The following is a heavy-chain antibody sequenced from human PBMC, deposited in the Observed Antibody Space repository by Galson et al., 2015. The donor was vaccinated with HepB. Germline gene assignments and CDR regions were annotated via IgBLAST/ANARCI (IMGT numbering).Heavy chain of an antibody. CDR2: IIPIFGTA. J-gene: IGHJ6*02. CDR3: ARAIRYSSLMDG. V-gene: IGHV1-69*06. D-gene: IGHD6-13*01. Sequence: SGGIFFSYAISWVRQAPGQGLEWIGGIIPIFGTANYAQKFQGRVTITADKSTTTAYMELSSLRSEDTAVYYCARAIRYSSLMDGWGQGTTVTVSS. CDR1: GGIFFSYA.